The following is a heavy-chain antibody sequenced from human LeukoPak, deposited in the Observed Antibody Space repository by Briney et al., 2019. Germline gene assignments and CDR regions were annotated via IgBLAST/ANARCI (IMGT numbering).Heavy chain of an antibody. V-gene: IGHV1-46*01. D-gene: IGHD3-10*01. CDR2: INPSGGST. Sequence: ASLKVSCKASGYTFTSYYMHWVRQAPGQGLEWMGIINPSGGSTSYAQKFQGRVTMTRDTSTSTVYMELSSLRSEDTAVYYCAREGDGSGSYYEYYFDYWGQGTLVTVSS. J-gene: IGHJ4*02. CDR1: GYTFTSYY. CDR3: AREGDGSGSYYEYYFDY.